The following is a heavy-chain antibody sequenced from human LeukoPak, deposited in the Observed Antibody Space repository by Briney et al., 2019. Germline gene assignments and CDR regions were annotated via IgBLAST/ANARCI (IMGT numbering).Heavy chain of an antibody. CDR3: ARVSFSSGWTVNFDY. Sequence: GGSLRLSCTVSGFTVSSNSMSWVRQAPGKGLEWVSFIYSDNTHYSDSVKGRFTISRDNSKNTLYLQMNSLRAEDTAVYYCARVSFSSGWTVNFDYWGQGTLVTVSS. CDR1: GFTVSSNS. J-gene: IGHJ4*02. D-gene: IGHD6-19*01. CDR2: IYSDNT. V-gene: IGHV3-53*01.